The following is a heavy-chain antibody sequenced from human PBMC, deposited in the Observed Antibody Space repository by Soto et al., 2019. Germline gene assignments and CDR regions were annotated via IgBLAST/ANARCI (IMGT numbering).Heavy chain of an antibody. D-gene: IGHD5-12*01. CDR3: ANPSPPPGDSGYDGAFDI. Sequence: QVQLVESGGGVVQPGRSLRLSCAASGFTFSSYGMHWVRQAPGKGLEWVAVISYDGSNKYYADSVKGRFTISRDNSKNTLYLQMNSLGAEDTAVYYCANPSPPPGDSGYDGAFDIWGQGTMVTVSS. CDR1: GFTFSSYG. V-gene: IGHV3-30*18. J-gene: IGHJ3*02. CDR2: ISYDGSNK.